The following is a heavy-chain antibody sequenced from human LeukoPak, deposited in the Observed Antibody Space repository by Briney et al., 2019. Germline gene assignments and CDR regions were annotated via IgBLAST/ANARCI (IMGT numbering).Heavy chain of an antibody. D-gene: IGHD5-24*01. CDR2: ISYDGSNK. J-gene: IGHJ4*02. Sequence: GRSLRLSCAASGFTFSSYAMHWVRQAPGKGLEWVAVISYDGSNKYYADSVKGRFTISRDNSKNTLYLQMNSLRAEDTAVYYCARAVRPMATIRPYFDYWGQGTLVTVSS. CDR3: ARAVRPMATIRPYFDY. V-gene: IGHV3-30-3*01. CDR1: GFTFSSYA.